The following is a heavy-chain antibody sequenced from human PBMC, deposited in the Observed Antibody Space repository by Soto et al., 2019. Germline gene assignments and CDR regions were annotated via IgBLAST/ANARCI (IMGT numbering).Heavy chain of an antibody. Sequence: SLRLSCAASGFTFSSYAMSWVRQAPGKGLEWVSAISGSGGSTYYADSVKGRFTISRDNSKNTLYLQMNSLRAEDTAVYYCAKDLRHCSSTSCYGPDAFDIWGQGTMVTVSS. CDR3: AKDLRHCSSTSCYGPDAFDI. D-gene: IGHD2-2*01. CDR1: GFTFSSYA. J-gene: IGHJ3*02. CDR2: ISGSGGST. V-gene: IGHV3-23*01.